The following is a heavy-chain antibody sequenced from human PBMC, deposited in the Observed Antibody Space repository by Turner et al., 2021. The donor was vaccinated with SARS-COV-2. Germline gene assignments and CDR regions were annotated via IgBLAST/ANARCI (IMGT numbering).Heavy chain of an antibody. Sequence: QLQLQESVPGLVKPSETLSLTCTVSGCSIISSSYYWGWIRQPPGKGLEWIGYIHYIGSTKYNPSLESRVTISRDTSNRHFSLRMSSVTAADTAVYFCARQLVGGSYPQPLDHWGQGTLVTVSS. CDR3: ARQLVGGSYPQPLDH. J-gene: IGHJ4*02. V-gene: IGHV4-61*05. CDR1: GCSIISSSYY. D-gene: IGHD3-16*02. CDR2: IHYIGST.